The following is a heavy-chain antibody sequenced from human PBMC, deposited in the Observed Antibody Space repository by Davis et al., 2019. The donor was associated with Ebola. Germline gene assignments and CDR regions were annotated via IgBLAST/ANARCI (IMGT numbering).Heavy chain of an antibody. J-gene: IGHJ4*02. V-gene: IGHV1-18*04. D-gene: IGHD3-10*01. CDR1: GYTFTGYY. CDR3: ARNYYGSGSYYNFDY. CDR2: ISAYNGNT. Sequence: AASVKVSCKASGYTFTGYYMHWVRQAPGQGLEWMGWISAYNGNTNYAQKLQGRVTMTTDTSTSTAYMELRSLRSDDTAVYYCARNYYGSGSYYNFDYWGQGTLVTVSS.